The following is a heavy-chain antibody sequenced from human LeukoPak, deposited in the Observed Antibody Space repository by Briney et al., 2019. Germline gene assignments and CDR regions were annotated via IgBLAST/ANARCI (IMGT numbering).Heavy chain of an antibody. D-gene: IGHD1-26*01. CDR2: IYYSGNT. V-gene: IGHV4-59*08. CDR1: GGSTSSYY. Sequence: PETLSLSCTVSGGSTSSYYWSWIRQPPGKGLEWIGYIYYSGNTNCNPSLKSRVTLSLDTSNNQFSLKLSSVTAADTAVYYCARSGGDYYDTDALDIWGQGTMVTVSS. CDR3: ARSGGDYYDTDALDI. J-gene: IGHJ3*02.